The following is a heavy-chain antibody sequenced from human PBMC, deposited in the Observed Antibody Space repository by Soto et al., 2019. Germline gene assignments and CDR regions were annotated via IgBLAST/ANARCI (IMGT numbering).Heavy chain of an antibody. V-gene: IGHV4-59*01. CDR3: ARAAPLDYDILTGYYITWFDP. J-gene: IGHJ5*02. CDR2: IYYSGST. CDR1: GGSISSYY. D-gene: IGHD3-9*01. Sequence: SETLSLTCTVSGGSISSYYWSWIRQPPGKGLEWIGYIYYSGSTNYNPSLKSRVTISVDTSKNQFSLKLSSVTAADTAVYYCARAAPLDYDILTGYYITWFDPWGQGTLVTVSS.